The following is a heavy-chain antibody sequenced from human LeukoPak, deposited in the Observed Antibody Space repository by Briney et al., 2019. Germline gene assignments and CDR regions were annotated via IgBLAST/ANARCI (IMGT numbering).Heavy chain of an antibody. CDR3: ARRRRSSSSKRFDI. CDR1: GYRFTSYW. J-gene: IGHJ5*02. V-gene: IGHV5-51*01. CDR2: IYPGDSDT. D-gene: IGHD6-6*01. Sequence: GESLQISSQGSGYRFTSYWIGWVRPVPGKGLEWMGIIYPGDSDTRSSPSFQGQVTISARKSISTAYLQWSSLKASDTAIYYCARRRRSSSSKRFDIWGQGTLVTVSS.